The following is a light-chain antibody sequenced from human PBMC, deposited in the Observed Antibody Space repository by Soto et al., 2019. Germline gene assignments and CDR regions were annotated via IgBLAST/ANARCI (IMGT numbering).Light chain of an antibody. CDR2: EVF. Sequence: QSVLTQPASVSGSLGQSITISCTGTNSDIGVYNYVSWYQQHPGKAPRLIIYEVFNRPSGISHRFSGSKSGNTASLTISGLLTEVEADYYCSSYTTSTTVPFGGGTKLTVL. CDR3: SSYTTSTTVP. V-gene: IGLV2-14*01. CDR1: NSDIGVYNY. J-gene: IGLJ2*01.